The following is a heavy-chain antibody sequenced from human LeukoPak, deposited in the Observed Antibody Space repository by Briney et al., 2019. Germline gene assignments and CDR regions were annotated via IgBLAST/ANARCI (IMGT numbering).Heavy chain of an antibody. D-gene: IGHD6-13*01. CDR1: GLTFTSYS. CDR3: HSIAAAGTGY. J-gene: IGHJ4*02. V-gene: IGHV3-21*01. Sequence: GGSLRLSCAASGLTFTSYSMKWVRQAPGKTLEWVSSISSSSSYIYYADSVKGRFTISRDNAKNTLYLQMNSLRAEDTAVYYCHSIAAAGTGYWGQGILVTVSS. CDR2: ISSSSSYI.